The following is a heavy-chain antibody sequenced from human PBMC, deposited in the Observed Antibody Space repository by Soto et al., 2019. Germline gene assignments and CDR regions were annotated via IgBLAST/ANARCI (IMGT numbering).Heavy chain of an antibody. J-gene: IGHJ4*02. V-gene: IGHV3-23*01. CDR3: AKDAPRYCSGGSCYGTDY. D-gene: IGHD2-15*01. CDR1: GFTFSSYA. Sequence: GGSLRLSCAASGFTFSSYAMSWVRQAPGKRLEWVSAISGSGGSTYYADSVKGRFTISRDNSKNTLYLQMNSLRAEDTAVYYCAKDAPRYCSGGSCYGTDYWGQGTLVTVSS. CDR2: ISGSGGST.